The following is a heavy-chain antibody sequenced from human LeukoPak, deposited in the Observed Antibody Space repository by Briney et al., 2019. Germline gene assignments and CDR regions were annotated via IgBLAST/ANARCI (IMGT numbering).Heavy chain of an antibody. J-gene: IGHJ4*02. Sequence: SETLSLTCAVYGGSFSGYYWSWIRQPPGKGLEWIGEINHSGSTNYNPSLKSRVTISVDTSKNQFSLKLSSVTAADTAVYYCARVLGTGRIIDYWGQGTLVTVSS. V-gene: IGHV4-34*01. CDR1: GGSFSGYY. CDR3: ARVLGTGRIIDY. D-gene: IGHD1-14*01. CDR2: INHSGST.